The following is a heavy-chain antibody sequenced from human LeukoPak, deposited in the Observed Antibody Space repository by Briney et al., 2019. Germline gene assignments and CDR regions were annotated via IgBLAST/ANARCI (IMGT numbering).Heavy chain of an antibody. Sequence: PSETLSLTCAVYGGSFSGYYWSWIRQPPGKGLEWIGEINHSGSTNYNPSLKSRVTISVDTSKNQFSLKLSSVTAADTAVYYCARNRRGYSYGLYYYYGMDVWGQGTTVAVSS. J-gene: IGHJ6*02. CDR3: ARNRRGYSYGLYYYYGMDV. V-gene: IGHV4-34*01. CDR1: GGSFSGYY. D-gene: IGHD5-18*01. CDR2: INHSGST.